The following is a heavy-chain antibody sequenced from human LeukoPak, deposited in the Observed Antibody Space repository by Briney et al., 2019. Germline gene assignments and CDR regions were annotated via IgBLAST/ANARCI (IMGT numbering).Heavy chain of an antibody. V-gene: IGHV3-74*01. Sequence: GGSLRLSCAASGNYWMHWVRQAPGKGLVWVSRINGDGSSTTYADSVKGRFTMSKDNAKNTLYLQMSSLRAEDTAVYYCSRGNYNGLNDLWGQGTLVTVSS. CDR3: SRGNYNGLNDL. CDR1: GNYW. J-gene: IGHJ5*02. D-gene: IGHD3-10*01. CDR2: INGDGSST.